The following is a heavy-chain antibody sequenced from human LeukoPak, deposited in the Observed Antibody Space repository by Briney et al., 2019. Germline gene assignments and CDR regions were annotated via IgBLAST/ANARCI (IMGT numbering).Heavy chain of an antibody. D-gene: IGHD6-25*01. CDR2: IYASGNT. V-gene: IGHV4-4*07. CDR1: GGSINNYY. Sequence: SETLSLTCTISGGSINNYYWSSIRQPAARGLEWIGRIYASGNTNFNPSLKSRVIMSVDTSKNQFSLKLSSVTAADTAVYYCAREHSGLERYPDCWGQGTLVTVSS. J-gene: IGHJ4*02. CDR3: AREHSGLERYPDC.